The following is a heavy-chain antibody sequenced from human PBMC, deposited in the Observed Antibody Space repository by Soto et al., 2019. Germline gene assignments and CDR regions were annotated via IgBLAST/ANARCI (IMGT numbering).Heavy chain of an antibody. D-gene: IGHD2-21*02. J-gene: IGHJ5*02. V-gene: IGHV4-34*01. CDR1: GGSFSGYY. CDR3: VRTARQGAVAPHWFDR. CDR2: INHSGST. Sequence: SETLSLTCAVYGGSFSGYYWSWVRQPPGKGLEWIGEINHSGSTNYNPSLKSRVTISVDTSKNQFSLKLTSVTAAETAVYYCVRTARQGAVAPHWFDRWGQGTQVTVSS.